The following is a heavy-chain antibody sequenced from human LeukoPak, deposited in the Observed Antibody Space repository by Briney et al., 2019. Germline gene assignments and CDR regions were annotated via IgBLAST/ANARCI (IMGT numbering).Heavy chain of an antibody. Sequence: SETLSLTCTVSGSSISSSSYYWGWIRQPPGKGLEWIGSIYYSGITYYNPSLKSRVTIFVDTSKNQFSLKLSSVTAADTAVYYCARQRGYHYDSTTNRFSDLWGQGTRVTVSS. V-gene: IGHV4-39*01. CDR3: ARQRGYHYDSTTNRFSDL. D-gene: IGHD3-22*01. CDR2: IYYSGIT. J-gene: IGHJ5*02. CDR1: GSSISSSSYY.